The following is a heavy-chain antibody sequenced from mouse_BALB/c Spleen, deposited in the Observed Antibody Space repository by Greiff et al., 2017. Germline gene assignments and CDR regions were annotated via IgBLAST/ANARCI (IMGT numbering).Heavy chain of an antibody. CDR2: IDPETGGT. Sequence: QVQLQQSGAELVRPGASVTLSCKASGYTFTDYEMHWVKQTPVHGLEWIGAIDPETGGTAYNQKFKGKATLTADKSSSTAYMELRSLTSEDSAVYYCTRWTAMYYFDYGGQGTTLTVSS. CDR3: TRWTAMYYFDY. CDR1: GYTFTDYE. V-gene: IGHV1-15*01. D-gene: IGHD1-2*01. J-gene: IGHJ2*01.